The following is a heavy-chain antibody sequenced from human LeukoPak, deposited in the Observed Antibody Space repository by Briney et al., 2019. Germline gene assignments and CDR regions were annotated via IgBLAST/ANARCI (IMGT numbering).Heavy chain of an antibody. CDR1: GYIFTNYA. CDR2: ISPGTDYT. J-gene: IGHJ4*02. Sequence: ASVKVSCKASGYIFTNYAIHWVRQAPGQRLEWMGWISPGTDYTKYSQKFQGRVTITRDTSASIAFMELSSLKSEDTAVYYCARDVASYGDYRPFDYWGQGTLVTVSS. CDR3: ARDVASYGDYRPFDY. D-gene: IGHD4-17*01. V-gene: IGHV1-3*01.